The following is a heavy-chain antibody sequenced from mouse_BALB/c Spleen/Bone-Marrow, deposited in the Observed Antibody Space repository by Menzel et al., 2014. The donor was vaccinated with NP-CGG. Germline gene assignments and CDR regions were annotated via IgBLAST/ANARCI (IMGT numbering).Heavy chain of an antibody. D-gene: IGHD3-2*01. J-gene: IGHJ3*01. CDR1: GYTFTSYD. V-gene: IGHV1S56*01. Sequence: VKLMESGPELVKPGALVKISCEASGYTFTSYDINWVKQRPGQGLEWIGWIYPGDGSTKYNEKFKGKATLTADKSSSTAYMQLSSLTSENSAVYFCARSGDSSGYGFAYWGQETLVTVSA. CDR3: ARSGDSSGYGFAY. CDR2: IYPGDGST.